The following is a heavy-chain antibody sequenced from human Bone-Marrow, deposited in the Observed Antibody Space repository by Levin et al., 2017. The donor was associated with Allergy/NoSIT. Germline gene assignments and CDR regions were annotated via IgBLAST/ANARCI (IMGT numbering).Heavy chain of an antibody. Sequence: GGSLRLSCTVSGFTFGDYAMSWFRQAPGKGLEWVGFIRSKGYGGTEYAASVKGRFTISRDDSKSIAYLQMNSLRTEDTAVYYCSRAGAMIVTGGFDPWGQGTLVTVSS. CDR1: GFTFGDYA. J-gene: IGHJ5*02. CDR2: IRSKGYGGT. CDR3: SRAGAMIVTGGFDP. D-gene: IGHD3-22*01. V-gene: IGHV3-49*03.